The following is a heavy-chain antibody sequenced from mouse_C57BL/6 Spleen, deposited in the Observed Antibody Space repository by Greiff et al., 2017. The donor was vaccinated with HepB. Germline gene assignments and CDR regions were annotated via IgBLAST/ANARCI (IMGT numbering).Heavy chain of an antibody. D-gene: IGHD2-4*01. CDR1: GYSITSGYY. CDR3: ARGDYDYAVDY. J-gene: IGHJ4*01. Sequence: EVQLQQSGPGLVKPSQSLSLTCSVTGYSITSGYYWNWIRQFPGNKLEWMGYISYDGSNNYNPSLKNRISITRDTSKNQFFLKLNSVTTEDTATYYCARGDYDYAVDYWGQGTSVTVSS. V-gene: IGHV3-6*01. CDR2: ISYDGSN.